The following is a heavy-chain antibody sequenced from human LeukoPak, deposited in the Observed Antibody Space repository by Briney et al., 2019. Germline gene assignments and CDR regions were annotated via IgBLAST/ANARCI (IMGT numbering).Heavy chain of an antibody. D-gene: IGHD3-22*01. V-gene: IGHV4-34*01. CDR2: INHSGST. CDR3: ARARYYYDSSGYLDY. Sequence: PSETLSLTCAVYGGSFSGYYWSWIRQPPGKGLEWIGEINHSGSTNYNPSLKSRVTISVGTSKNQFSLKLSSVTAADTAVYYCARARYYYDSSGYLDYWGQGTLVTVSS. CDR1: GGSFSGYY. J-gene: IGHJ4*02.